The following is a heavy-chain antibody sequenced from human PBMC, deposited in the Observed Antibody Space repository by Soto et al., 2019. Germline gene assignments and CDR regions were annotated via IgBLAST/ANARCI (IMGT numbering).Heavy chain of an antibody. CDR3: ARFFATVTTDENWFDP. CDR1: GGSFSGYY. CDR2: INHSGST. D-gene: IGHD4-17*01. Sequence: QVQLQQWGAGLLKPSETLSLTCAVYGGSFSGYYWSWIRQPPGKGLEWIGEINHSGSTNYNPSLKSRVTISVDTSKNQFSLKLSSETAADTAVYYCARFFATVTTDENWFDPWGQGTLVTVSS. J-gene: IGHJ5*02. V-gene: IGHV4-34*01.